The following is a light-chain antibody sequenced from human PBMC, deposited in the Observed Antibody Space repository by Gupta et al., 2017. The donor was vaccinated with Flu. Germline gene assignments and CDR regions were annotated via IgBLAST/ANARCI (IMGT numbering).Light chain of an antibody. CDR3: QQDDSTPHT. J-gene: IGKJ2*01. Sequence: DIGMTQSPDSLAVSLGERATIKRKSSQSGWHRSSNRNYLAWYQQKPGQPPKLLIYWASTRESGVPDRFSGRGSETDFTLTINSLQAEDVAVYYCQQDDSTPHTFGQGTKLEIK. CDR1: QSGWHRSSNRNY. CDR2: WAS. V-gene: IGKV4-1*01.